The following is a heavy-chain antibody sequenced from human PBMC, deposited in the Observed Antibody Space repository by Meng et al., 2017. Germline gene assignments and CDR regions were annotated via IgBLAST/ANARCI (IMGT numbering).Heavy chain of an antibody. V-gene: IGHV1-69*06. CDR2: IIPIFGTA. Sequence: SVKVSCKASGGTFSSYAISWVRQAPGQGLEWMRGIIPIFGTANYAQKFQGRFTITADKSTSTAYMELSSLRSEDTAVYYCARAGPLEYQAYCGGDCYSIHFDYWGQGTLVTVSS. CDR1: GGTFSSYA. CDR3: ARAGPLEYQAYCGGDCYSIHFDY. J-gene: IGHJ4*02. D-gene: IGHD2-21*02.